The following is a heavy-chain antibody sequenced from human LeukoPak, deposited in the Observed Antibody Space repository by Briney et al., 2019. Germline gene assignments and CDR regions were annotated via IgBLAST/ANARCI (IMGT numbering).Heavy chain of an antibody. CDR2: IKSKTDGGTT. J-gene: IGHJ4*02. V-gene: IGHV3-15*01. Sequence: GGSLRLSCAASGFTFSNAWMSWVRQAPGKGLEWVGRIKSKTDGGTTDYAAPVKGRFTISRDDSTNTLYLQMNSLKIEDTAVYYCTTNTAPYYFDYWGQGTLVTVSS. CDR3: TTNTAPYYFDY. CDR1: GFTFSNAW. D-gene: IGHD5-18*01.